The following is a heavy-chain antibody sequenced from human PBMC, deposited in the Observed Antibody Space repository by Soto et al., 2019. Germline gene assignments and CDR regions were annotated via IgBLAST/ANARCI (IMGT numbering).Heavy chain of an antibody. CDR2: IGAAGDP. V-gene: IGHV3-13*05. CDR3: ARGDEGYFSYGMDV. CDR1: GFTFRSYH. Sequence: PGGALRLSFVVSGFTFRSYHMHLGRPVPGKGRECTSTIGAAGDPYYSASVKGRFTISRGNGRNSLYLQMNSLRAGDTAVYYCARGDEGYFSYGMDVWGQGTTVTVSS. J-gene: IGHJ6*02.